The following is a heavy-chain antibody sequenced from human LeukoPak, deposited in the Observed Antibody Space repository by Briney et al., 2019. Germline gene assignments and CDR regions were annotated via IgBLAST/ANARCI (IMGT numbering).Heavy chain of an antibody. D-gene: IGHD1-26*01. J-gene: IGHJ4*02. CDR1: GFTFSSYS. CDR3: ATPHSGSYSGYFDY. CDR2: ISSSSSTI. Sequence: GGSLRLSCAASGFTFSSYSMNWVRQAPGKGLEWVSYISSSSSTIYYADSVKGRFTISRDNAKNSLYLQMNSLRAEDTAVYYCATPHSGSYSGYFDYWGQGALVTVSS. V-gene: IGHV3-48*04.